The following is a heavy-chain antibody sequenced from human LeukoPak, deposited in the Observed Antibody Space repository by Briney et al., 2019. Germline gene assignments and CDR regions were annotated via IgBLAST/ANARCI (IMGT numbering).Heavy chain of an antibody. D-gene: IGHD3-22*01. Sequence: GGSLRLSCAASGFTFSSYSMNWVRQAPGKGLEWVSYISSSSFTIYYADSVKGRFTISRDNSKNTLYLQMNSLRAEDTAVYYCAKDRYYYDSSGYYYFDYWGQGTLVTVSS. CDR2: ISSSSFTI. CDR3: AKDRYYYDSSGYYYFDY. V-gene: IGHV3-48*01. J-gene: IGHJ4*02. CDR1: GFTFSSYS.